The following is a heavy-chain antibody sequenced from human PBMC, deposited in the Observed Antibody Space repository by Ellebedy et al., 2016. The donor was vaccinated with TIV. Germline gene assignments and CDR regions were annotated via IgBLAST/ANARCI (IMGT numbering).Heavy chain of an antibody. V-gene: IGHV1-2*04. Sequence: AASVKVSCKASGYSFTGYYMHWVRQAPGQGLEWMGWINPLNGGTNYAQKFQDWVTMTRDTSISTADMELSRLRSDDTAVYYCARGGVVAATLADSWGQGTLVTVSS. D-gene: IGHD2-15*01. CDR1: GYSFTGYY. CDR2: INPLNGGT. J-gene: IGHJ4*02. CDR3: ARGGVVAATLADS.